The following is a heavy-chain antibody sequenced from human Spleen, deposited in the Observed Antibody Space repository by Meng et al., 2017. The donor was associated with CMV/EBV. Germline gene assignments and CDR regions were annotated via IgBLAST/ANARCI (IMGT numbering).Heavy chain of an antibody. CDR3: ARGRYIVVVPAAQASNWFDP. CDR2: IRYDGSNK. CDR1: GFTFSSYG. Sequence: GESLKISCAASGFTFSSYGMHWVRQAPGKGLEWVAFIRYDGSNKYYADSMKGRFTISRDNSKNTLYLQMNSLRAEDTAVYYCARGRYIVVVPAAQASNWFDPWGQGTLVTVSS. D-gene: IGHD2-2*01. V-gene: IGHV3-30*02. J-gene: IGHJ5*02.